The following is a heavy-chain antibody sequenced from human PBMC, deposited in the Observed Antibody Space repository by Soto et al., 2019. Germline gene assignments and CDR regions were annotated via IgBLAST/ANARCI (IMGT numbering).Heavy chain of an antibody. CDR1: GGSFSSDSFI. CDR3: ARDRRWDGMDV. J-gene: IGHJ6*02. Sequence: QVQLQESGPGLVKPSQTLSLTCSVSGGSFSSDSFIWSWGRQFQGKGLEWIGYINYSGTTYYNPSLRSRITMSGDTSKNQSSLNLSSVTAADTAVYYCARDRRWDGMDVWGQGTTVTVSS. CDR2: INYSGTT. D-gene: IGHD1-26*01. V-gene: IGHV4-31*03.